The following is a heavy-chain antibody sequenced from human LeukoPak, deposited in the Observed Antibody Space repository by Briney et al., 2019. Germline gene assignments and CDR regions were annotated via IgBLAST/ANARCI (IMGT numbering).Heavy chain of an antibody. D-gene: IGHD6-13*01. CDR3: ARVVFGYSRGYFDY. CDR2: INWNGGST. J-gene: IGHJ4*02. CDR1: GFTFDDYG. Sequence: GGSLRLTCAASGFTFDDYGMSWVRQAPGKGLEWVSGINWNGGSTGYADSVKGRFTISRDNAKNSLYLQMNSLRAEDTALYYCARVVFGYSRGYFDYWGQGTLVTVSS. V-gene: IGHV3-20*04.